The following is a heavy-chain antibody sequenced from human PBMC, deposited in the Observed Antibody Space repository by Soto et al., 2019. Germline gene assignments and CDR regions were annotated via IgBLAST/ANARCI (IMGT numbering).Heavy chain of an antibody. V-gene: IGHV3-23*01. CDR3: AKGGYTYGYYYHGMDV. CDR2: ISGSGGST. Sequence: EVQLLESGGGLVQPGGSLRLSCAASGFTFSNYAMSWVRQAPGKGLEWVLAISGSGGSTYYADSVKGRFTISRDNSKNTLYLQMNSLRAEDTAVYYCAKGGYTYGYYYHGMDVWGQGTTVTVSS. CDR1: GFTFSNYA. J-gene: IGHJ6*02. D-gene: IGHD5-18*01.